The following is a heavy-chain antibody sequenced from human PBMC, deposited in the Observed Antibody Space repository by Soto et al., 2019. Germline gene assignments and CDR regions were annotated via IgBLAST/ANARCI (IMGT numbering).Heavy chain of an antibody. D-gene: IGHD6-19*01. CDR3: AKDGRQSAVAGTSHFDY. V-gene: IGHV3-23*01. J-gene: IGHJ4*02. CDR1: GFTFSSYA. CDR2: ISGRGGRT. Sequence: GGSLRLSCTASGFTFSSYAMSWVRQAPGKGLEWVSTISGRGGRTYYADSVKGRFTISRDNSKNALYLQLSSLRAEDTAVYYCAKDGRQSAVAGTSHFDYWGKGTPVTVSS.